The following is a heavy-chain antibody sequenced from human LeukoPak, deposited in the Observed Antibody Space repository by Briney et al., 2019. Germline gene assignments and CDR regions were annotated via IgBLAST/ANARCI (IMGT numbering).Heavy chain of an antibody. Sequence: SETLSLTCAVYGGSFSGYYWSWIRQPPGKGLEWIGEINHSGSTNYNPSLKSRVTISVDTSKNQFSLKLSSVTAADTAVYYCARVKAMAKYYYYYGMDVWGQGTLVTVSS. V-gene: IGHV4-34*01. CDR3: ARVKAMAKYYYYYGMDV. J-gene: IGHJ6*02. CDR1: GGSFSGYY. D-gene: IGHD5-18*01. CDR2: INHSGST.